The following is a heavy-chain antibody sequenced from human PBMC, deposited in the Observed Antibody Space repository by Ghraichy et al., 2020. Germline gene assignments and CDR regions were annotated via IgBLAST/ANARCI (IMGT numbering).Heavy chain of an antibody. V-gene: IGHV3-53*01. D-gene: IGHD3-16*01. CDR1: GFTVSSNY. Sequence: GGSLRLSYAASGFTVSSNYMSWVRQAPGKGLEWVSVIYSGGSTYYADSVKGRFTISRDNSKNTLYLQMNSLRAEDTAVYYCAREGAVGEFYYYYGMDVWGQGTTVTVSS. CDR2: IYSGGST. J-gene: IGHJ6*02. CDR3: AREGAVGEFYYYYGMDV.